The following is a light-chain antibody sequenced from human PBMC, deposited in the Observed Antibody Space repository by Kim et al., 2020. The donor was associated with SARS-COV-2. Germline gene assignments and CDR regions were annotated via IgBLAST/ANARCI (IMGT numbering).Light chain of an antibody. Sequence: GDRVTITCRASQDIGSSLACYQRKPGKAPRLLIYSASALQGGVPSRVSGSGSGIEFTLTISSLQPEDSATYYCQQVNINPLTFG. J-gene: IGKJ4*01. CDR1: QDIGSS. CDR2: SAS. CDR3: QQVNINPLT. V-gene: IGKV1-9*01.